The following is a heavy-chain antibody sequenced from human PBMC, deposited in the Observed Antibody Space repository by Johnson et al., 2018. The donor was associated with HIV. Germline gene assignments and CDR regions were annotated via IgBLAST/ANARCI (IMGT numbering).Heavy chain of an antibody. CDR3: AKDMAARTFDAFDI. J-gene: IGHJ3*02. CDR2: ISWNSGSI. Sequence: VQLVESGGGLVQPGRSLRLSCAASGFTFDDYAMHWVRQAPGKGLEWVSGISWNSGSIGYVDSVKGRFTISRDNAKNSLYLQMNSLRAEDTALYYCAKDMAARTFDAFDIWGQGTMVTVSS. V-gene: IGHV3-9*01. CDR1: GFTFDDYA. D-gene: IGHD6-6*01.